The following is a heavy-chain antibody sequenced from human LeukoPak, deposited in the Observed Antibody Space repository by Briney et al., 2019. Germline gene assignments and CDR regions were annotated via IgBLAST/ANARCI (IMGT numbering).Heavy chain of an antibody. D-gene: IGHD3-22*01. CDR3: AREEYYYDSSGYYRYFDY. CDR2: ISSSTSTI. Sequence: GGSLRLSCAASGFTFSSYSVSWVRQAPGKGLEWVSYISSSTSTIYYADSVKGRFTISRDNAKNSLYLQMNSLRAEDTAVYYCAREEYYYDSSGYYRYFDYWGQGTLVTVSS. V-gene: IGHV3-48*01. J-gene: IGHJ4*02. CDR1: GFTFSSYS.